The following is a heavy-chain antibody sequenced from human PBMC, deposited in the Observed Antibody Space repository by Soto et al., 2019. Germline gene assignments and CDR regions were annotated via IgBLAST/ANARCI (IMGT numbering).Heavy chain of an antibody. J-gene: IGHJ6*02. CDR1: GYTFSRSG. V-gene: IGHV1-18*01. Sequence: QVQLVQSGAEVRKPGASVKVSCKTSGYTFSRSGISWVRQAPGQGLEWMGWISTYNGDANYAQKLQGRVTMTTDTSTSTAFMELGSLTSDDTAVYYCARSASVPYYYYGLDVWGQGTTVTVSS. CDR2: ISTYNGDA. CDR3: ARSASVPYYYYGLDV. D-gene: IGHD4-17*01.